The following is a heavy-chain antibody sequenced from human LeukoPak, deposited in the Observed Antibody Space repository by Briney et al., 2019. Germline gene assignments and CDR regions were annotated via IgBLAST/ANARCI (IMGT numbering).Heavy chain of an antibody. CDR3: ARDKRYCGGDCYSDY. V-gene: IGHV3-48*01. J-gene: IGHJ4*02. CDR1: GFTFSSYA. Sequence: GRSLRLSCAASGFTFSSYAMHWVRQAPGKGLEWVSYISSSSSSIYYVDSVKGRFTISRDNANNSLYLQMNSLRAEDTAVYYCARDKRYCGGDCYSDYWGQGTLVTVSS. CDR2: ISSSSSSI. D-gene: IGHD2-21*02.